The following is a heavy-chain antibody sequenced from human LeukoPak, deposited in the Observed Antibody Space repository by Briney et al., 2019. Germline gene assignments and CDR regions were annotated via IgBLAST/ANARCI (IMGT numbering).Heavy chain of an antibody. CDR2: VNHNSGNT. CDR1: GYTLTIYD. Sequence: ASVKVSSKASGYTLTIYDIYWVRQAPGQGLVWMGWVNHNSGNTGYAQKFQGRVTMTRNTSISTAYMELSSLRSEDTAVYYCARGLDGGGLDYWGQGTLVTVSS. J-gene: IGHJ4*02. CDR3: ARGLDGGGLDY. V-gene: IGHV1-8*01. D-gene: IGHD4-23*01.